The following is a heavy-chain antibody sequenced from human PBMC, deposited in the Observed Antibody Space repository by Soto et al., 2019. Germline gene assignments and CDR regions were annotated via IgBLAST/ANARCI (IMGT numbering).Heavy chain of an antibody. CDR2: IIPIFGTA. V-gene: IGHV1-69*13. CDR3: ARRNCISTSCYDKYYYYGMDV. CDR1: GGTFSSYA. D-gene: IGHD2-2*01. J-gene: IGHJ6*02. Sequence: AASVKVSCKASGGTFSSYAISWARQAPGQGLEWMGGIIPIFGTANYAQKFQGRATITADESTSTAYMELSSLRSEDTAVYYCARRNCISTSCYDKYYYYGMDVWGQGTTVTVSS.